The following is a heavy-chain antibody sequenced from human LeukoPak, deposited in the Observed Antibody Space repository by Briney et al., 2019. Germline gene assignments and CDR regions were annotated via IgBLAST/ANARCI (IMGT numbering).Heavy chain of an antibody. Sequence: SETLSLTCAVYGGSFSGYYWSWIRQPPGKGLEWIGEINHSGSTNYNPSLKSRVTISVDTSKNQFSLKLSSVTAADTAVYYCARVHYRSRAVTIRWGVYYFDYWGQGTLVTVSS. CDR3: ARVHYRSRAVTIRWGVYYFDY. J-gene: IGHJ4*02. V-gene: IGHV4-34*01. CDR2: INHSGST. D-gene: IGHD4-11*01. CDR1: GGSFSGYY.